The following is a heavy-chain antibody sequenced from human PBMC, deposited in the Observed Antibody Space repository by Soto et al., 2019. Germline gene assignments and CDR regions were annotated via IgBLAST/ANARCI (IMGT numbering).Heavy chain of an antibody. Sequence: QVQLQQWGAGLLKPSETLSLTCAVYGGSFSGYYWSWIRQPPGKGLEWIGEINHSGSTNYNPSLKSRVTISVDTSKNQFSLKLSSVTAADTAMYYCARGPRYYGSGSYYNRFDYWGQGTLVTVSS. V-gene: IGHV4-34*01. D-gene: IGHD3-10*01. CDR3: ARGPRYYGSGSYYNRFDY. J-gene: IGHJ4*02. CDR2: INHSGST. CDR1: GGSFSGYY.